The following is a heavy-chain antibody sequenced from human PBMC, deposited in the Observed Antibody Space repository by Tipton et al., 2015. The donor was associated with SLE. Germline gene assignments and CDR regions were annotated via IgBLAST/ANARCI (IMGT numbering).Heavy chain of an antibody. CDR2: ISHSGTT. V-gene: IGHV4-59*11. Sequence: TLSLTCTVSGGSLSYHYWTWIRQPPGKGLEWIGFISHSGTTNYSPSLKSRVTISVDTSKNQFSLRLSSVTAADTAVYYCASAVAKGAFDIWGQGTMVTVSS. CDR3: ASAVAKGAFDI. CDR1: GGSLSYHY. D-gene: IGHD4-23*01. J-gene: IGHJ3*02.